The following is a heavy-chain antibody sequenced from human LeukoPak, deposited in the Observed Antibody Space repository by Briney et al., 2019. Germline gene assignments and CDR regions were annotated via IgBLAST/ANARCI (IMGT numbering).Heavy chain of an antibody. CDR1: GFTFSTYW. Sequence: GGSLRLSCAASGFTFSTYWMSWVRQAPGKGLEGVANIKQDGSEKYYVDSVKGRFTISRDNAKNSLYLQMNSLRAEDTAVYYCASWGYCSGGSCYRPLDYWGQGTLVTVSS. CDR3: ASWGYCSGGSCYRPLDY. J-gene: IGHJ4*02. V-gene: IGHV3-7*01. D-gene: IGHD2-15*01. CDR2: IKQDGSEK.